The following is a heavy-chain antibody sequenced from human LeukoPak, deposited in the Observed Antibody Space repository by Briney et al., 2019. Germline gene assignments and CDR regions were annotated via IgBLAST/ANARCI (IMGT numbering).Heavy chain of an antibody. CDR3: ARTSLRWGVYWYLDL. CDR2: IYYTGST. J-gene: IGHJ2*01. CDR1: GGSISSYY. Sequence: SETLSLTCTVSGGSISSYYWSRIRQPPGKGLEWIGYIYYTGSTNYSPSLKSRVTLSVDTSKNHFSLKLSSVTAADTAVYYCARTSLRWGVYWYLDLWGRGTLVTVSS. D-gene: IGHD4-23*01. V-gene: IGHV4-59*01.